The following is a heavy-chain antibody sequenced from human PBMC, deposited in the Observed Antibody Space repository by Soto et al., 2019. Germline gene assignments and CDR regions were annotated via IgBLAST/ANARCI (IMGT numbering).Heavy chain of an antibody. Sequence: SETLSLTCTVSGGSISSYYWSWIRQPPGKGLEWIGYIYYSGSTNYNPSLKSRVTISVDTSKNQFSLRLSSVTAADTAVYYCARANSGGFDPWGQGTLVTVSS. CDR2: IYYSGST. CDR3: ARANSGGFDP. J-gene: IGHJ5*02. CDR1: GGSISSYY. V-gene: IGHV4-59*01. D-gene: IGHD1-26*01.